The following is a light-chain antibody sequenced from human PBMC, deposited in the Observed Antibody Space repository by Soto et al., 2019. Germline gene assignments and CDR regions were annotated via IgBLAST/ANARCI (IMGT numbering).Light chain of an antibody. J-gene: IGKJ1*01. CDR3: QQSYSTPRT. CDR1: QSISSY. V-gene: IGKV1-39*01. Sequence: DIQMTQSPSSLSASLGDRVTITCVASQSISSYLNWYQQKPGKAPKLLIYAASSLQSGVPSRFSGSGSGTDFTLTISSLQPEDFATYYCQQSYSTPRTFGQGTKVDI. CDR2: AAS.